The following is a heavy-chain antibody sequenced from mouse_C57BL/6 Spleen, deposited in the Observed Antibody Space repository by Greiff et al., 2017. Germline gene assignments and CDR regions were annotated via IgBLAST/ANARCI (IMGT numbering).Heavy chain of an antibody. J-gene: IGHJ2*01. Sequence: QVQLQQPGPELVKPGASVKLSCKASGYTFTSYWMHWVKQRPGQGLKWIGNINPSNGGTNYNEKFKSKATLTVDKSSSTAYMQLSSLTSEDSAVYYCARSNWDVEVYFCYWGQGTTLTVSS. CDR1: GYTFTSYW. CDR3: ARSNWDVEVYFCY. D-gene: IGHD4-1*01. CDR2: INPSNGGT. V-gene: IGHV1-53*01.